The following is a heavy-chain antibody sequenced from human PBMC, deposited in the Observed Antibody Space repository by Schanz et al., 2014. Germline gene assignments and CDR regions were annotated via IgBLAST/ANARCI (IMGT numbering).Heavy chain of an antibody. J-gene: IGHJ5*02. CDR1: GGSISTYY. CDR3: ARGVRRGDGKNGYYNWFDP. Sequence: QVQLQESGPGLVKPSGTLSLTCAVSGGSISTYYWTWIRQPPGKGLEWIGYIYDSETSNSNPYLKSRVTISLDASKNQFSLKLTSVTAADTAVYYCARGVRRGDGKNGYYNWFDPWGQGTLVTVSS. CDR2: IYDSETS. D-gene: IGHD3-22*01. V-gene: IGHV4-59*01.